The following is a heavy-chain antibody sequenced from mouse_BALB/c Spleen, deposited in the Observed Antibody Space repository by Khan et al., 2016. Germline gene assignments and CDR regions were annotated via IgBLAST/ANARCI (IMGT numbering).Heavy chain of an antibody. CDR2: ISNGGGST. V-gene: IGHV5-12*02. CDR1: GFTFSDYY. J-gene: IGHJ4*01. CDR3: ASAYYYALDY. Sequence: EVELVESGGGLVQPGGSLKLSCATSGFTFSDYYMYWVRQTPEKRLEWVAYISNGGGSTYYPDTVKGRFTISRDNAKNTLYLQMSRLKSEATAMYVCASAYYYALDYWGQGTSVTVAS.